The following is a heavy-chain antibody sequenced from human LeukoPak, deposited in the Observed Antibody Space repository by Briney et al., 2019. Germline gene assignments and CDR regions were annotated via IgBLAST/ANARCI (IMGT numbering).Heavy chain of an antibody. D-gene: IGHD3-9*01. J-gene: IGHJ3*02. CDR2: IYYSGST. CDR3: ARSGFDWYRDAFDI. CDR1: GGSISSYY. Sequence: PETLSLTCTVSGGSISSYYWSWIRQPPGKGLEWIGYIYYSGSTNYNPSLKSRVTISVDTSKNQFSLKLSSVTAADTAVYYCARSGFDWYRDAFDIWGQGTMVTVSS. V-gene: IGHV4-59*01.